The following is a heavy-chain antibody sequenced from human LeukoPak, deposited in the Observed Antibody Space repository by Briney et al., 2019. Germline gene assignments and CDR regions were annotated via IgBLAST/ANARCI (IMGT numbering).Heavy chain of an antibody. J-gene: IGHJ4*02. V-gene: IGHV4-4*02. CDR3: VSPGYSSNWQFDY. D-gene: IGHD6-13*01. Sequence: SETLSLTCAVSGGSISSSHWWSWVRQPPGKGLEWIGEIHHSGNTNYNPSLKSRVTMSVDKSKNQFSLKVNSVTAADTAVYYCVSPGYSSNWQFDYWGPGTLVTVPS. CDR1: GGSISSSHW. CDR2: IHHSGNT.